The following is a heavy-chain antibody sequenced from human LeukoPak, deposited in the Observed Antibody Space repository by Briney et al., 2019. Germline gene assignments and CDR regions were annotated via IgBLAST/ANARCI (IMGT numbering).Heavy chain of an antibody. J-gene: IGHJ5*02. D-gene: IGHD6-6*01. Sequence: ASVKVSCKASGGTFSSYAISWVRQAPGQGLEWMGGIIPIFGTANYAQKLQGRVTMTTDTSTSTAYMELRSLRSDDTAVYYCARDPFSEPAWSIAARPDSGWFDPWGQGTLVTVSS. CDR1: GGTFSSYA. CDR3: ARDPFSEPAWSIAARPDSGWFDP. CDR2: IIPIFGTA. V-gene: IGHV1-69*05.